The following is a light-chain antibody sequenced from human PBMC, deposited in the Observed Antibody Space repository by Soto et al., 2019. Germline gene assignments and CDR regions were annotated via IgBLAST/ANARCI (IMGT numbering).Light chain of an antibody. Sequence: EIVLTQSLGTLSLSPGERATLSCRASQSVSKYLAWYQQKPGQAPRVLIYGASSRATGIPDRFSGSGSGTDFTLTISRLEPEDSAVYYCHQYGTSPWTLGQGTK. CDR3: HQYGTSPWT. CDR1: QSVSKY. CDR2: GAS. J-gene: IGKJ1*01. V-gene: IGKV3-20*01.